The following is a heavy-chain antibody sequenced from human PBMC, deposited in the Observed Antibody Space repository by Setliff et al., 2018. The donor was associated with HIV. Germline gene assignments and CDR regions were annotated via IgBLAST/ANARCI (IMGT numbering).Heavy chain of an antibody. J-gene: IGHJ4*02. CDR2: IYYSGNT. V-gene: IGHV4-59*08. CDR3: ARQMTIPGVAVTPVDY. D-gene: IGHD3-3*01. CDR1: GASIRGHY. Sequence: SETLSLTCSVSGASIRGHYWSWIRQSPGRGLEWIGNIYYSGNTNHSPSLKSRVTISVDTSKSQFSLKLTSVTAADTAVYYCARQMTIPGVAVTPVDYWGQGALVTVSS.